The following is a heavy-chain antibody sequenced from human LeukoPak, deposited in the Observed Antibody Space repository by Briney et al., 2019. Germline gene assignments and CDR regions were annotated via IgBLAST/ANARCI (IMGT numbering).Heavy chain of an antibody. D-gene: IGHD2-15*01. CDR1: GGSISSYY. CDR2: IYRSGST. J-gene: IGHJ5*02. Sequence: SETLSLTCTVSGGSISSYYWSWIRQSAGKGLEWIGRIYRSGSTNYNPSLKSRVTMSVDTSKNQFSLNLSSVTAADTAVYYCARERGVVMGDCSGGSSYRSLDPWGQGTLVTVSS. V-gene: IGHV4-4*07. CDR3: ARERGVVMGDCSGGSSYRSLDP.